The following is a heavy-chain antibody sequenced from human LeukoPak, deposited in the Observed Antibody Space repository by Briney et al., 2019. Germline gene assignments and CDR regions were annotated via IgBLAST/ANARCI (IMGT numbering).Heavy chain of an antibody. Sequence: PGGSLRLSCTASGFTFSSHEMNWVRQAPGKGLEWVSYISSDSSTIKYADSVKGRFTISRDNAKNSLYLQMNSLRAEDTALYYCARDPGSGGWYLFDNWGQGTLVTVSS. D-gene: IGHD6-19*01. J-gene: IGHJ4*02. CDR3: ARDPGSGGWYLFDN. V-gene: IGHV3-48*03. CDR2: ISSDSSTI. CDR1: GFTFSSHE.